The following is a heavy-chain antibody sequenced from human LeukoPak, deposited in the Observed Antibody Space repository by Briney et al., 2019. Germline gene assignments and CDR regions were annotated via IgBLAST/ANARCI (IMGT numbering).Heavy chain of an antibody. CDR1: GFTFSSYA. CDR3: AKDLAYCSGGSCFYFDY. Sequence: GGSLRLSCAVSGFTFSSYAMSWVRQAPGKGLEWVSTVSGSGGSTYYADSVKGRFTISRDNSKNTLYLQMNSQRAEDTAVYYCAKDLAYCSGGSCFYFDYWGQGTLVTVSS. D-gene: IGHD2-15*01. CDR2: VSGSGGST. J-gene: IGHJ4*02. V-gene: IGHV3-23*01.